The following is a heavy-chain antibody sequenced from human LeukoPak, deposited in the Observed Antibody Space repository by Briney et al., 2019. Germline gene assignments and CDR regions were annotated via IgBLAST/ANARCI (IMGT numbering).Heavy chain of an antibody. J-gene: IGHJ6*04. V-gene: IGHV3-48*03. CDR1: GFTFSSYE. CDR3: AELGITMIGGV. D-gene: IGHD3-10*02. CDR2: ISSSGSTV. Sequence: GGSLRLSCATSGFTFSSYEMNWVRQAPGKGLEWVSYISSSGSTVYYADSVKGRFTISRDNAKNSLYLQMNSLRAEDTAVYYCAELGITMIGGVWGKGTTVTISS.